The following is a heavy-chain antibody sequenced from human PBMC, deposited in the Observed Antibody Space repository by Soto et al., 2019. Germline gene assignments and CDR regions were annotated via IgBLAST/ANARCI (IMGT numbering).Heavy chain of an antibody. CDR2: IKSKTDGGTT. J-gene: IGHJ4*02. CDR3: TTDLVDGMVATSPFDY. Sequence: TGGSLRLSCAASGFTFSSYGMHWVRQAPGKGLEWVGRIKSKTDGGTTDYAAPVKGRFTISRDDSKNTLYLQMNSLKTEDTAVYYCTTDLVDGMVATSPFDYWGQGTLVTVSS. V-gene: IGHV3-15*07. D-gene: IGHD5-12*01. CDR1: GFTFSSYG.